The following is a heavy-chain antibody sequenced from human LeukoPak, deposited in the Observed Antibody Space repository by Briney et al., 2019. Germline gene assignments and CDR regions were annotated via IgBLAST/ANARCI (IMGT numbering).Heavy chain of an antibody. CDR1: GFTFSGST. CDR3: ARQQWLDGAYYFDY. Sequence: GGSLRLSCAASGFTFSGSTMNWVRQAPGKGLEWVSFISTSSSYIYYADSVRGRFTISRDNSKNSLYLQMNSLRAEDTAVYYCARQQWLDGAYYFDYWGQGTLVTVSS. CDR2: ISTSSSYI. J-gene: IGHJ4*02. D-gene: IGHD6-19*01. V-gene: IGHV3-21*01.